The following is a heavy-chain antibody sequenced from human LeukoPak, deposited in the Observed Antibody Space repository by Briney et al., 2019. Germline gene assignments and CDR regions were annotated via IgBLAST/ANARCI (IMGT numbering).Heavy chain of an antibody. J-gene: IGHJ5*02. Sequence: ASVKVSCKASGYTFTSYYMHWVRQAPGQGLEWMGIINASGGSTSYAQKFQGRVTMTRDMSTSTVYMELSSLRSEDTAVYYCARVSTRRDGYNSNWFDPWGQGTLVTVSS. CDR1: GYTFTSYY. D-gene: IGHD5-24*01. CDR3: ARVSTRRDGYNSNWFDP. V-gene: IGHV1-46*01. CDR2: INASGGST.